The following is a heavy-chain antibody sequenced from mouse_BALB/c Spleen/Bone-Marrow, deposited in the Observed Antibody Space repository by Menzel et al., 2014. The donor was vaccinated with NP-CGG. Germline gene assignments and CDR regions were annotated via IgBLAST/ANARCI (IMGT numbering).Heavy chain of an antibody. Sequence: VQLQQSGAELVKPGASVKLSCKASGYTFTSYWMHWVKQRPGQGLEWIGEINPSNGRTNYNEKFKGEATLTVDKSSSTAYMQLSSLTSEDSAAYYCARRNGDYWGQGTTLTVSS. CDR1: GYTFTSYW. J-gene: IGHJ2*01. V-gene: IGHV1S81*02. CDR3: ARRNGDY. CDR2: INPSNGRT.